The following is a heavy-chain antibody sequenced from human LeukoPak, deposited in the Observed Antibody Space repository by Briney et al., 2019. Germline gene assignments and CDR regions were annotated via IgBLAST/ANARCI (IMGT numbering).Heavy chain of an antibody. Sequence: PSETLSLTCTVSGGSISGYYWNWIRQPPGKGLEWIAYIYYSGTSNYNPSLKSRVTISVDTSKNQFSLNLTSVTAADTAVYYCARDITLLGIAAAGSEGFDYWGQGTLVTVSS. V-gene: IGHV4-59*01. J-gene: IGHJ4*02. CDR1: GGSISGYY. D-gene: IGHD6-13*01. CDR3: ARDITLLGIAAAGSEGFDY. CDR2: IYYSGTS.